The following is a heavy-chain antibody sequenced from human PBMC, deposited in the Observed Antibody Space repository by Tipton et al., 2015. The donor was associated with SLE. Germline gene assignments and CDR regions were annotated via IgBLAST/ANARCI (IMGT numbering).Heavy chain of an antibody. D-gene: IGHD1-26*01. V-gene: IGHV4-34*01. CDR1: GGSFSGYY. J-gene: IGHJ4*02. CDR3: ARQGQIVVLFDY. Sequence: LRLSCAVYGGSFSGYYWSWIRQPPGKGLEWIGEINHSGSTNYNPSLKSRVTISVDTSKNQFSLKLSSVTAADTAVYYCARQGQIVVLFDYWGQGTLVTVSS. CDR2: INHSGST.